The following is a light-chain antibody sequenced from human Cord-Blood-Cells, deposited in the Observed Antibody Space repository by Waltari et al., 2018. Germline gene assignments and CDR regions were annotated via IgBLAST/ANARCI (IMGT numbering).Light chain of an antibody. CDR3: QQYNSYSWT. CDR1: QSISSW. J-gene: IGKJ1*01. V-gene: IGKV1-5*01. CDR2: DAS. Sequence: DIQMTQSPSTLSAFVGDRVTITCRASQSISSWLDWYQQKPGKAPKLLIYDASSLESGVPSRFSGSGSGTEFTLTISSLQPDDFATYYCQQYNSYSWTFGQGTKVEIK.